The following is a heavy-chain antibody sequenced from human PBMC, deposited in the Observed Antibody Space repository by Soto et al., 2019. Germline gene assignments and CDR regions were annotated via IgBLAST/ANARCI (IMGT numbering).Heavy chain of an antibody. CDR1: GYTFSNFW. CDR2: IYPGDHET. V-gene: IGHV5-51*01. J-gene: IGHJ4*02. Sequence: PGESLKISCQCSGYTFSNFWIGWVRQLPGKGLEWMGIIYPGDHETRYSPSFHGKVTISADKSMNSAYLQRNRLEASDTAFHFCARRPRSSEYLDYWGQGGLVTVSS. CDR3: ARRPRSSEYLDY. D-gene: IGHD6-13*01.